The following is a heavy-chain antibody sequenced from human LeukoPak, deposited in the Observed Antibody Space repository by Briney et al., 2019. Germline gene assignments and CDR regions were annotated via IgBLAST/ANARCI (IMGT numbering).Heavy chain of an antibody. CDR3: ARGVYNDISGYYPDY. V-gene: IGHV4-59*01. CDR1: GGSISGYY. CDR2: VYYSGST. Sequence: SETLSLTCSVSGGSISGYYWSWVRQPPGKGLEWIGYVYYSGSTNYNPSLRSRVTISVDTSKNQFSLKVRSVTAADTAVYYCARGVYNDISGYYPDYWGQGTLVTVSS. D-gene: IGHD3-22*01. J-gene: IGHJ4*02.